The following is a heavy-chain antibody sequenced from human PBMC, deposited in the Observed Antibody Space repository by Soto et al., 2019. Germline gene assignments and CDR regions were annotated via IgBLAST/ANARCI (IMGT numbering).Heavy chain of an antibody. J-gene: IGHJ4*02. Sequence: GRSLRLSCAPSGFSFSVSAVHWVRQASGKGLEWVGRIRSEAYSFATAYAASVKGRFTISRDDSKNTAYLQMNSLKTEDTAVYYCARGYCSSTSCYLDYWAQGTQVTVSS. CDR3: ARGYCSSTSCYLDY. V-gene: IGHV3-73*01. D-gene: IGHD2-2*01. CDR1: GFSFSVSA. CDR2: IRSEAYSFAT.